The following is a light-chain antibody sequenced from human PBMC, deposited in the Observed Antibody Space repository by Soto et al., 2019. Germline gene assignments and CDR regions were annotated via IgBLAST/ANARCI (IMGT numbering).Light chain of an antibody. Sequence: EIQMTQSPTSLSVSVGDRVTITCTASQDISNYLHWFQQKSGKAPQLMIFDVSNLQTGVPSRFSGVGSGTDFALTIRSLEPEDSATYDCQQSDSLPLTVGPLTRREIK. CDR1: QDISNY. CDR2: DVS. J-gene: IGKJ5*01. V-gene: IGKV1-33*01. CDR3: QQSDSLPLT.